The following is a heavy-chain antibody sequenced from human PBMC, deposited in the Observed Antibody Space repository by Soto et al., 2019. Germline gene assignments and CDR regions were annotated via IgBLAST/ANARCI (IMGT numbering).Heavy chain of an antibody. D-gene: IGHD6-6*01. CDR2: ITSSGTTI. CDR1: GFTFSVYT. J-gene: IGHJ5*02. V-gene: IGHV3-48*02. Sequence: EAQLVESGGGLVQPGGSLRLSCAASGFTFSVYTMHWVRQSPGKGLEWISSITSSGTTISYADSVKGRFTISRDNAKSSLFLQMDNLRDEDTAVYYCARDGYSTSSDWPWFDPWGQGTLVTVSS. CDR3: ARDGYSTSSDWPWFDP.